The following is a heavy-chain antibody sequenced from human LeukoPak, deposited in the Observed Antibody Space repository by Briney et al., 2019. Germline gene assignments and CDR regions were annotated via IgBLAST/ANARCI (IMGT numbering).Heavy chain of an antibody. CDR2: IKQDGTEI. CDR3: ARTPDGADY. Sequence: PGGSLRLSCAASGFTVRNYCMSWVRQAPGKGLEWVANIKQDGTEIFYVDSVRGRFIISRDNAENSLYLQMNSLRVEDTAVYYCARTPDGADYWGQGTLVTVSS. J-gene: IGHJ4*02. V-gene: IGHV3-7*01. D-gene: IGHD3-10*01. CDR1: GFTVRNYC.